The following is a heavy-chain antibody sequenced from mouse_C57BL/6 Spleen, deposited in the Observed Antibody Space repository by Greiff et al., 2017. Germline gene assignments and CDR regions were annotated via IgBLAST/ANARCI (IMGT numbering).Heavy chain of an antibody. CDR2: IDPETGGT. J-gene: IGHJ2*01. V-gene: IGHV1-15*01. CDR1: GYTFTDYE. Sequence: VQLQQSGAELVRPGASVTLSCKASGYTFTDYEMHWVKQTPVHGLEWIGAIDPETGGTAYNQKFKGKALLTADKSSSTAYMELRSLTSEDSAVYYCTRLLFDYRGHSTTRSVSS. CDR3: TRLLFDY.